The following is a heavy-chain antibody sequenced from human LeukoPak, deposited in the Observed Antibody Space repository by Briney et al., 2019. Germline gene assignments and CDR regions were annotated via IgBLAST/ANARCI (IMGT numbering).Heavy chain of an antibody. V-gene: IGHV4-34*01. CDR1: GGSFRGYY. Sequence: SETLSLTCAVYGGSFRGYYWSWIRQPPGKGLEWIGEINHSGSTNYNPSLKSRVTISLDTSIKKFSLKLNSVTAADTAVYYCASTERCSTTCPLDYWGQGTLVTVSS. CDR2: INHSGST. CDR3: ASTERCSTTCPLDY. D-gene: IGHD2-2*01. J-gene: IGHJ4*02.